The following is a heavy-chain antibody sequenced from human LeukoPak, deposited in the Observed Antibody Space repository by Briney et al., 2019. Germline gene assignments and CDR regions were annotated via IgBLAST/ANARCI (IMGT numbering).Heavy chain of an antibody. J-gene: IGHJ4*02. D-gene: IGHD3-22*01. V-gene: IGHV1-69*06. CDR1: GYTFTDYY. CDR3: AREWDYYDSSGWLF. CDR2: IIPIFGTA. Sequence: SVKVSCKASGYTFTDYYMHWVRQASGQGLEWMGGIIPIFGTANYAQKFQGRVTITADKSTSTAYMELSSLRSEDTAVYYCAREWDYYDSSGWLFWGQGTLVTVSS.